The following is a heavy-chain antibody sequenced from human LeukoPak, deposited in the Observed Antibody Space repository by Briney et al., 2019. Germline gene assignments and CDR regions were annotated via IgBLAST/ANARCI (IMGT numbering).Heavy chain of an antibody. CDR3: ARQVAAAGQYFQH. CDR2: IYYSGST. CDR1: GGSISSSSYY. J-gene: IGHJ1*01. V-gene: IGHV4-39*01. D-gene: IGHD6-13*01. Sequence: PSETLSLTCTVSGGSISSSSYYWGWIRQPPGKGLEWIGSIYYSGSTYYNPSLKSRVTISVDTSKNQFSLKLSSVTAADTAVYYCARQVAAAGQYFQHWGQGTLVTVSS.